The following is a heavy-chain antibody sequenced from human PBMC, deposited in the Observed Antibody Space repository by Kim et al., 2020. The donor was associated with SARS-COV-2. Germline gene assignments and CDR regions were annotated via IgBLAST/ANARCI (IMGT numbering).Heavy chain of an antibody. D-gene: IGHD3-10*01. CDR1: GGSISSGDYY. J-gene: IGHJ4*02. Sequence: SETLSLTCTVSGGSISSGDYYWSWIRQPPGKGLEWIGYIYYSGSTYYNPSLKSRVTISVDTSKNQFSLKLSSVTAADTAVYYCARGGYYGSGSYYIGPFDYWGQGTLVTVSS. V-gene: IGHV4-30-4*01. CDR2: IYYSGST. CDR3: ARGGYYGSGSYYIGPFDY.